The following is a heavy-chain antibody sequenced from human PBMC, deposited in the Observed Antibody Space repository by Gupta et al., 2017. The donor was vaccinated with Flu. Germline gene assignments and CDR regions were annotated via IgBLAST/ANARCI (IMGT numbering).Heavy chain of an antibody. Sequence: QVQLQESGPGLVKPSQTLSLTCTVSGGSISSGGYYWSWIRQHPGKGLEWIGYIYYSGSTYYNPSLKSRVTISVDTSKNQFSLKLSSVTAADTAVYYCARAPSGIITMVRGVIITRTYYYGMDVWGQGTTVTVSS. V-gene: IGHV4-31*03. D-gene: IGHD3-10*01. CDR1: GGSISSGGYY. CDR2: IYYSGST. CDR3: ARAPSGIITMVRGVIITRTYYYGMDV. J-gene: IGHJ6*02.